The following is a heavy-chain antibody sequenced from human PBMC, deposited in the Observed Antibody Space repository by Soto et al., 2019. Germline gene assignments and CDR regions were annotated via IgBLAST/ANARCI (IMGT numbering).Heavy chain of an antibody. Sequence: GGSLRLSCAASGFTFSSYGMHWVRQAPGKGLEWVAVIWYDGSNKYYADSVKGRFTISRDNSKNTLYLQMNSLRAEDTAVYYCASSLSPVRRGYSYGQLNPYYYYYGMDVWGQGTTVTVSS. CDR2: IWYDGSNK. V-gene: IGHV3-33*01. CDR3: ASSLSPVRRGYSYGQLNPYYYYYGMDV. J-gene: IGHJ6*02. CDR1: GFTFSSYG. D-gene: IGHD5-18*01.